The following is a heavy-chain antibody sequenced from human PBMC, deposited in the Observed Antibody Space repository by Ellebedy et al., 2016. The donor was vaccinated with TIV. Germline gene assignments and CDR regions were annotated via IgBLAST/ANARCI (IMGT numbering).Heavy chain of an antibody. CDR3: ARVSRYFEY. CDR1: GASISGYY. J-gene: IGHJ4*02. CDR2: IYYSGST. V-gene: IGHV4-59*01. Sequence: MPSETLSLTCTVSGASISGYYWGWIRQPPGKTLEWIGYIYYSGSTNYKPSLKSRVTISVDTSKNQFSLNLSSVTAADTAVYYCARVSRYFEYWGQGILVPVSS.